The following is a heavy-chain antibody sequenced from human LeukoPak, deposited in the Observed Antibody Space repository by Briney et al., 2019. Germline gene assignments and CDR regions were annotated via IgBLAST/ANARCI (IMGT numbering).Heavy chain of an antibody. V-gene: IGHV3-9*01. CDR2: ISWNSNYI. J-gene: IGHJ6*03. Sequence: GRSLRLSCAASGFTFDDYAMYWVRQAPGKGLEWVSGISWNSNYIVYADSVKGRFTISRDNARNSLYLQMNSLRGEDTAVYYCAKDGSAARTYYYMDVWGKGTTVTVSS. CDR1: GFTFDDYA. CDR3: AKDGSAARTYYYMDV. D-gene: IGHD6-13*01.